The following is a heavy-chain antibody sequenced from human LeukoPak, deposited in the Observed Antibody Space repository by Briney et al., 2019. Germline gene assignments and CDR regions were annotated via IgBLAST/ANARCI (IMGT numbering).Heavy chain of an antibody. CDR2: ISHHGIRK. CDR1: GYNFSIYA. J-gene: IGHJ6*03. CDR3: ARESTVTTSSYYYMGV. Sequence: PGGSLRLSCAASGYNFSIYAVHWVRQAPGRGLEWVATISHHGIRKYSVDSVKGRFTISRDNSRDTLFLQMNGLRGEDTAIYYCARESTVTTSSYYYMGVWGKGTTVTVSS. D-gene: IGHD4-11*01. V-gene: IGHV3-30*04.